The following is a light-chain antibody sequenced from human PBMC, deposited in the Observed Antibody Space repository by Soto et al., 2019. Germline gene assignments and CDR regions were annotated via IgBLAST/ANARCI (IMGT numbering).Light chain of an antibody. CDR3: QQYDNLPT. CDR1: QDISNY. J-gene: IGKJ4*01. V-gene: IGKV1-33*01. CDR2: DAS. Sequence: DIQLTQSPSSVSASVGDRVTITCQASQDISNYLNWYQQKPGKAPKLLIYDASNLETGVPSRFSGSGSGTDFTFTISSLQPEDIATYYCQQYDNLPTFGGGTKVDI.